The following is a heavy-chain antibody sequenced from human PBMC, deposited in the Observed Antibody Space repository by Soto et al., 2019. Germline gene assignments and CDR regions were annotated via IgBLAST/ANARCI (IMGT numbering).Heavy chain of an antibody. Sequence: ASVKVSCKASGYTFTSYDINWVRQATGQGLEWMGWMNPNSGNTGYAQKFQGRVTMTRNTSIGTAYMELSSLRSEDTAVYYCATGPLIVGATPFDYWGQGTLVTVSS. V-gene: IGHV1-8*01. CDR3: ATGPLIVGATPFDY. J-gene: IGHJ4*02. D-gene: IGHD1-26*01. CDR2: MNPNSGNT. CDR1: GYTFTSYD.